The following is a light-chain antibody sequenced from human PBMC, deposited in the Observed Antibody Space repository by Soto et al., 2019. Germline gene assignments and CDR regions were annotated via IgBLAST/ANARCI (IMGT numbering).Light chain of an antibody. CDR3: SSYSSISTRL. CDR2: EVR. Sequence: QSALTQPASVSGSPGQSITITCTGTSSDVGSYNYVSWYQQHPGKAPKLMIYEVRNRPSGVSNRFSGSKSGNTASLTISGLQSEDEANCYCSSYSSISTRLFCGDTQLTVL. J-gene: IGLJ7*01. V-gene: IGLV2-14*01. CDR1: SSDVGSYNY.